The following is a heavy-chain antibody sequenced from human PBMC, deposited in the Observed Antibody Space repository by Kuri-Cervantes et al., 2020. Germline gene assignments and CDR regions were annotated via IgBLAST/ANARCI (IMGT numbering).Heavy chain of an antibody. J-gene: IGHJ5*02. CDR1: GFTFSDYY. Sequence: GESLKISCAASGFTFSDYYMNWIRQAPGKGLEWVSYISGSDNTISYADSVKGRFTISRDNAKNSLYLQMNSLRAEDTAVYYCVRAGPTAWFDPWGEGTLVTVSS. V-gene: IGHV3-11*04. CDR3: VRAGPTAWFDP. CDR2: ISGSDNTI. D-gene: IGHD4-11*01.